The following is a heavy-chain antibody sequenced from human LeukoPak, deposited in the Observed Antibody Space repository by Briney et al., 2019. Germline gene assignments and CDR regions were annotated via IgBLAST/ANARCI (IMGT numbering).Heavy chain of an antibody. CDR1: GGTFRTYG. Sequence: ASVKVSCKASGGTFRTYGLSWVRQAPGHGLEWMGGIIPIFGTGNSAQKFQGRVTITADESTSTAYMELSSLRSEDTAVYFCARVRDGYNLLDAYDIWGQGTMVTVSS. CDR2: IIPIFGTG. J-gene: IGHJ3*02. CDR3: ARVRDGYNLLDAYDI. V-gene: IGHV1-69*13. D-gene: IGHD5-24*01.